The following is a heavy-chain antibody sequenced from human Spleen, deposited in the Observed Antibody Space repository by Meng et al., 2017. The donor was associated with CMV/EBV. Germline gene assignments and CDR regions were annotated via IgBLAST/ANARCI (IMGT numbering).Heavy chain of an antibody. CDR2: LHHSGTT. Sequence: LTCAVSGGSFSIDYWWSSVRQTPGKGLQWLGELHHSGTTTYNPSLNSRVTFSLDKSKNEFSLKLTSVTVADTAVYYCARNGHYSLDSWSQGTLVTVSS. CDR1: GGSFSIDYW. D-gene: IGHD3-22*01. J-gene: IGHJ4*02. CDR3: ARNGHYSLDS. V-gene: IGHV4-4*02.